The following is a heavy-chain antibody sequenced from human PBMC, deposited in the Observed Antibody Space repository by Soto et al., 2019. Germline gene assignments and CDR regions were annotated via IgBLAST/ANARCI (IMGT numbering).Heavy chain of an antibody. Sequence: PGESLKISCNSSGYSFTDYWIGWVRQMPGKGLEWMGIIYPGDSDARYSPSFEGQVTISVDTSINTAFLRWNSLTASDTAIYYCARQADYNILTGYFYYFDYWGQGSPVTVSS. CDR2: IYPGDSDA. V-gene: IGHV5-51*01. J-gene: IGHJ4*02. CDR3: ARQADYNILTGYFYYFDY. D-gene: IGHD3-9*01. CDR1: GYSFTDYW.